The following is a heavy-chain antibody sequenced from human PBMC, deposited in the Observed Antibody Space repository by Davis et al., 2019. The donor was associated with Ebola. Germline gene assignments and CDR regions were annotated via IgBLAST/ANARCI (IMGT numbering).Heavy chain of an antibody. D-gene: IGHD4-17*01. J-gene: IGHJ4*02. CDR3: TSETTVIDY. V-gene: IGHV3-73*01. CDR1: GFTFSGSA. CDR2: IRSKANSYAT. Sequence: GESLKISCAASGFTFSGSAMHLVRPASGKGLEWVGRIRSKANSYATAYAASVKGRFTISRDDSKNTAYLQMNSLKTEDTAVYYCTSETTVIDYWGQGTLVTVSS.